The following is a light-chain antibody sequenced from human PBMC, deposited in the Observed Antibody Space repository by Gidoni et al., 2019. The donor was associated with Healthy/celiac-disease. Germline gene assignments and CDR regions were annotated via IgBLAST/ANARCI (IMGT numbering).Light chain of an antibody. CDR3: QQSYSTPPA. CDR1: QSISSY. V-gene: IGKV1-39*01. CDR2: AAS. Sequence: DIQMTQSPSSLSASVGDRVTITCRASQSISSYLNWYQLKPGKAPKLLIYAASSLQSGVPSRFSGSGSGTDFTLTISSLQPEDFATYYCQQSYSTPPAFGQXTKLEIK. J-gene: IGKJ2*01.